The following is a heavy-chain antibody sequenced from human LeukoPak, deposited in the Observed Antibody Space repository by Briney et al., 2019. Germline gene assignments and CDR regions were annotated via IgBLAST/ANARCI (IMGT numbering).Heavy chain of an antibody. V-gene: IGHV1-2*02. CDR3: ARSQRITMVRGVIIYDY. D-gene: IGHD3-10*01. CDR1: GYTFTGYY. J-gene: IGHJ4*02. Sequence: ASVKVSCKASGYTFTGYYMHRVRQAPGQGIERSGWINPNSGGTNYAQKFQGRVTMTRDTSISTAYMELSRLRSDDTAVYYCARSQRITMVRGVIIYDYWGQGTLVTVSS. CDR2: INPNSGGT.